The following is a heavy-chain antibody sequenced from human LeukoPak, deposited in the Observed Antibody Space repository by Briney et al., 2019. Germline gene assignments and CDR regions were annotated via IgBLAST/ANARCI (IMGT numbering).Heavy chain of an antibody. J-gene: IGHJ3*02. Sequence: GESQKISCKGSGYSFTKYWIAWVRQMPGNGLELMGIIYPGGDSDTTYSPSFQGQVTLSADKSITTAYLQWGSLKASDTAMYYCALKRGYSIGATDAFDIWGQGTMVTVSS. V-gene: IGHV5-51*01. D-gene: IGHD5-18*01. CDR1: GYSFTKYW. CDR2: IYPGGDSDT. CDR3: ALKRGYSIGATDAFDI.